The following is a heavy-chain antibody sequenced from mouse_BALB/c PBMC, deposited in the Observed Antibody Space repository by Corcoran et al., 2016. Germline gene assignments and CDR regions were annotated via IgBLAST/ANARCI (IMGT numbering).Heavy chain of an antibody. CDR1: GYTFTNYG. CDR3: AITTVVDY. D-gene: IGHD1-1*01. J-gene: IGHJ2*01. Sequence: QIQLVQSGPELKKPGETVKIYCKASGYTFTNYGMNWVKQAPGKGLKWMGWINTYTGEPTYADDFKGRFAFSLENSASTAYLQINKLKNEDTATYFCAITTVVDYWGQGTTLTVSS. CDR2: INTYTGEP. V-gene: IGHV9-3-1*01.